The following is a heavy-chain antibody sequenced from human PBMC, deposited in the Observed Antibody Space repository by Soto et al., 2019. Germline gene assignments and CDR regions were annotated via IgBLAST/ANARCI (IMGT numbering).Heavy chain of an antibody. V-gene: IGHV4-59*01. D-gene: IGHD2-15*01. CDR1: GGSISSYY. Sequence: PSETLSLTCTVSGGSISSYYWSWIRQPTGKGLGVVWDIYYRGSPNDNPALKGRVTISVHPSKNQFSLKLSSVTAADTAVDYCARDERIGYCSGGSCYSDSYSGMDVGRQGTTDTVSS. CDR2: IYYRGSP. J-gene: IGHJ6*02. CDR3: ARDERIGYCSGGSCYSDSYSGMDV.